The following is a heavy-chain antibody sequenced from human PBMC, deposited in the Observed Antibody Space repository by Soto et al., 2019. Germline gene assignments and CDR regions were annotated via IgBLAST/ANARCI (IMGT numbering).Heavy chain of an antibody. D-gene: IGHD6-6*01. Sequence: SVKVSCKASGGTFSSYAFSWVRQAPGQGLEWMGGIIPISGSVFYAQKFQGRVTITADESTSTTYMELSGLRFEDTAVYYCARAPEYRSSSFDYWGQGTLVTVSS. CDR2: IIPISGSV. J-gene: IGHJ4*01. V-gene: IGHV1-69*13. CDR1: GGTFSSYA. CDR3: ARAPEYRSSSFDY.